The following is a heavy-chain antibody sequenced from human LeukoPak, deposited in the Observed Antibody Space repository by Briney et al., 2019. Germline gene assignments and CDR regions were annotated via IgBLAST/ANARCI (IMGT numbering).Heavy chain of an antibody. Sequence: GGSLRLSCAASGFTFSSYSMSWVRQAPGKGLEWVSAISGSGGSTYYADSVKGRFTISRDNSKNTLYLQMNSLRAEDTAVYYCAKRVASGSLINWFDPWGQGTLVTVSS. V-gene: IGHV3-23*01. D-gene: IGHD3-10*01. CDR1: GFTFSSYS. CDR2: ISGSGGST. CDR3: AKRVASGSLINWFDP. J-gene: IGHJ5*02.